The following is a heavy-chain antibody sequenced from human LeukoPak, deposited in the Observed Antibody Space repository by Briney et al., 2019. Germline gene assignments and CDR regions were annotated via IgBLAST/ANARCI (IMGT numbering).Heavy chain of an antibody. CDR2: MNPNSGNT. V-gene: IGHV1-8*01. CDR1: GYTFTSYD. D-gene: IGHD3-3*01. J-gene: IGHJ6*02. CDR3: ARGPQLEHYDFWSGYWGIGHYYYYYGMDV. Sequence: DSVKVSCKASGYTFTSYDINWVRQATGQGLEWMGWMNPNSGNTGYAQKFQGRVTMTRNTSISTAYMELSSLRSEDTAVYYCARGPQLEHYDFWSGYWGIGHYYYYYGMDVWGQGTTVTVSS.